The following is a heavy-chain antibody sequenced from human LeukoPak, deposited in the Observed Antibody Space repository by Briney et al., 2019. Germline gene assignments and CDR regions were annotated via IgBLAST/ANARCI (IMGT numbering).Heavy chain of an antibody. CDR3: ATDRGWRTSGYYLFYFEY. CDR2: IKHDGSEK. J-gene: IGHJ4*02. V-gene: IGHV3-7*01. CDR1: GFIFTNYF. D-gene: IGHD3-3*01. Sequence: GGSLRLSCAASGFIFTNYFMSWVRQAPGKGLEWVASIKHDGSEKYYVDSVRGRFTISRDNTKNSLYLQMSSLRAEYTAVYYCATDRGWRTSGYYLFYFEYWGQGTLVTFSS.